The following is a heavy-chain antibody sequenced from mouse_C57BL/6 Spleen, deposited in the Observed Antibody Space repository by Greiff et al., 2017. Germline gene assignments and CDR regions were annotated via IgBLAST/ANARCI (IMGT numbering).Heavy chain of an antibody. CDR1: GFTFSSYA. CDR3: AREGGYYYFDY. CDR2: ISDGGSYT. V-gene: IGHV5-4*01. D-gene: IGHD2-3*01. Sequence: EVKLVESGGGLVKPGGSLKLSCAASGFTFSSYAMSWVRQTPEKRLEWVATISDGGSYTYYPDNVKGRFTISRDKAKNNLFLQMSHLKSEDAAMYYFAREGGYYYFDYWGQGTTLTVSS. J-gene: IGHJ2*01.